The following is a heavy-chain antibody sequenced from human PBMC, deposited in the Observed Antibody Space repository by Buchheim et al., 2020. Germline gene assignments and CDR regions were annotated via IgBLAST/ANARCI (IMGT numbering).Heavy chain of an antibody. J-gene: IGHJ6*03. CDR1: GGTFSSYA. CDR2: IIPIFGTA. V-gene: IGHV1-69*01. Sequence: QVQLVQSGAEVKKPGSSVKVSCKASGGTFSSYAISWVRQAPGQGLEWMGGIIPIFGTANYAQKFQGRVTITADESTSTAYMELSSLRSENTAVYYCARDPSQGSSSGYYYYYMDVWGKGTT. CDR3: ARDPSQGSSSGYYYYYMDV. D-gene: IGHD6-6*01.